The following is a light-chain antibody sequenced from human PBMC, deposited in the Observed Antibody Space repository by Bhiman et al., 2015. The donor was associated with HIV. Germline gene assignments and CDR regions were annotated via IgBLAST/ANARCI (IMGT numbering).Light chain of an antibody. Sequence: SYELTQPPSVSVSPGQTARITCSGDALPKQYAYWYQQKPGQAPVMVIYKDSERPSGIPERFSGSSSGTTVTLTISGVQAEDEADYYCQSAASSATYEVFGGGTKLTVL. CDR2: KDS. V-gene: IGLV3-25*03. J-gene: IGLJ2*01. CDR3: QSAASSATYEV. CDR1: ALPKQY.